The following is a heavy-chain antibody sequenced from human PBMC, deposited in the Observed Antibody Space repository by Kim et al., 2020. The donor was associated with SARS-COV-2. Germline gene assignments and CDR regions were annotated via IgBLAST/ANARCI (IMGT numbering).Heavy chain of an antibody. CDR3: ATDPLLWRNAFDI. Sequence: YEQKFQCRVTLTEDTSTDTAYMELSSLRSEDTAVYYCATDPLLWRNAFDIWGQGTMVTVSS. V-gene: IGHV1-24*01. J-gene: IGHJ3*02. D-gene: IGHD3-10*01.